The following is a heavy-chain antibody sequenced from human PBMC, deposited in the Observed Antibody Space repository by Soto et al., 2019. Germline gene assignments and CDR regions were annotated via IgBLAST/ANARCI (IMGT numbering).Heavy chain of an antibody. CDR1: GFTFSSYW. CDR3: ARAEGTMVRGVMGYYYYYIDV. V-gene: IGHV3-7*01. J-gene: IGHJ6*03. Sequence: EVQLVESGGGLVQPGGSLRLSCAASGFTFSSYWMSWVRQAPGKGLEWVANIKQDGSEKYYVDSVKGRFTISRDNAKNSLYLQMNSLRAEDTAVYYCARAEGTMVRGVMGYYYYYIDVWGKGTTVTVSS. CDR2: IKQDGSEK. D-gene: IGHD3-10*01.